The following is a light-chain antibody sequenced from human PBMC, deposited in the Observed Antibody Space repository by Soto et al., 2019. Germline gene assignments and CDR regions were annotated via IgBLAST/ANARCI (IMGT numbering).Light chain of an antibody. CDR2: GAS. J-gene: IGKJ3*01. CDR1: QSVSSN. CDR3: QQYNNWPPFT. V-gene: IGKV3-15*01. Sequence: EIVMPQSPATLSVSPGERATLSCRASQSVSSNLAWYQQKPGQAPRLLIYGASTRATGIPARFSGSGSGTEFTLTISSLQSEDFAVNYCQQYNNWPPFTFGPGTKVDIK.